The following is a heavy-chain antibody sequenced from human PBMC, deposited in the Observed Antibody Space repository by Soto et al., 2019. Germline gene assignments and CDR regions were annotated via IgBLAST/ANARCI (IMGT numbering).Heavy chain of an antibody. J-gene: IGHJ6*03. V-gene: IGHV3-66*04. Sequence: GGSLRLSCAASGFTVSSNYMSWVRQAPGKGLEWVSVIYSGGSTYYADSVKARFTISRDNSKNTLYLQMNSLRAEDTAVYYCARLVCGGGSCNYYYYYYMDVWGKGTTVTVSS. D-gene: IGHD2-15*01. CDR2: IYSGGST. CDR1: GFTVSSNY. CDR3: ARLVCGGGSCNYYYYYYMDV.